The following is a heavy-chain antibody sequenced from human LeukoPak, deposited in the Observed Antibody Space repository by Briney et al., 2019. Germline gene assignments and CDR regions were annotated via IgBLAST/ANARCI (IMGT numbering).Heavy chain of an antibody. J-gene: IGHJ6*02. V-gene: IGHV3-23*01. Sequence: PGGSLRLSCAASGFTFSSYAMSWVRQAPGKGLEWVSPISSSGGSTYYVDSVKGRFTISRDNSKNTLYLQMNSLRAEDTAVYYCAKDGRITIFGMVRPHYYYGMDVWGQGTTVTVPS. D-gene: IGHD3-3*01. CDR3: AKDGRITIFGMVRPHYYYGMDV. CDR2: ISSSGGST. CDR1: GFTFSSYA.